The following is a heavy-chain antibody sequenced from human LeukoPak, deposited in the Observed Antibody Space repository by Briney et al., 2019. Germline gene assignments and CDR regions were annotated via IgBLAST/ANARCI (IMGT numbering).Heavy chain of an antibody. J-gene: IGHJ4*02. D-gene: IGHD5-24*01. CDR1: GFTFISYA. V-gene: IGHV3-23*01. Sequence: PGGSLRLSCAASGFTFISYAMTWVRQVPGKGLEWVSAISGSGDSTYYADSVKGRFTISRDNSKHTMYLQMKSLRAEDTAVYYCAKGDCRDGYNCLHFDYWGQGTLVTVSS. CDR3: AKGDCRDGYNCLHFDY. CDR2: ISGSGDST.